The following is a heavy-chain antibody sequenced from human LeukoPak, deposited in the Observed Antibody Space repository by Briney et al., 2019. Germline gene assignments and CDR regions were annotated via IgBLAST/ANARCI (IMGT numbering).Heavy chain of an antibody. D-gene: IGHD6-19*01. Sequence: GGSLRLSCEASGFTFSSYAMTWVRQAPGKGLEWVAVISYDGSNKYYADSVKGRFTISRDNSKNTLYLQMNSLRAEDTAVYYCAKVQYSSGQYYYYYGMDVWGQGTTVTVSS. J-gene: IGHJ6*02. CDR2: ISYDGSNK. CDR3: AKVQYSSGQYYYYYGMDV. CDR1: GFTFSSYA. V-gene: IGHV3-30*18.